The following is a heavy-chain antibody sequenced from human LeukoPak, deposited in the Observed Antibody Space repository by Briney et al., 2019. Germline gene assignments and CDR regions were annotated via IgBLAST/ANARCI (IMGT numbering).Heavy chain of an antibody. Sequence: PGGSLRLSCAASGFTFSSYATSWVRQAPGKGLEWVSAISGSGGSTYYADSVKGRFTISRDNSQNTLYLQMNSLRAEDTAVYYCAKDLSDYGDYETYFDYWGQGTLVTVSS. V-gene: IGHV3-23*01. CDR1: GFTFSSYA. CDR3: AKDLSDYGDYETYFDY. J-gene: IGHJ4*02. D-gene: IGHD4-17*01. CDR2: ISGSGGST.